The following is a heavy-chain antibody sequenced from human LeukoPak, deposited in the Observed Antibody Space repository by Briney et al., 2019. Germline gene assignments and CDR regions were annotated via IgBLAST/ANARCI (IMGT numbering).Heavy chain of an antibody. CDR2: IYYSGST. Sequence: PSETLSLTCTVSGGSISSYYWSWIRQPPGKGLEWIGYIYYSGSTNYNPSLKSRVTISVDTSKNQFSLRLSSVTAADTAVYYCARDSRDGYYKAFDIWGQGTMVTVSS. V-gene: IGHV4-59*12. CDR3: ARDSRDGYYKAFDI. D-gene: IGHD5-24*01. J-gene: IGHJ3*02. CDR1: GGSISSYY.